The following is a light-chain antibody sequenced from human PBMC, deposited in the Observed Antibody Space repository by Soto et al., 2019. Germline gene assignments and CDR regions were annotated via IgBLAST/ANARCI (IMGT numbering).Light chain of an antibody. J-gene: IGKJ1*01. CDR3: QQYGDLPPT. CDR1: QSVSSDY. Sequence: EIVLTQSPGTLSLSPGERATLSCRASQSVSSDYLAWYQQKPGQAPRLLIYGVSSRATGIPDRFSGSGSGTDFTLSISRLEPEDFAVYHCQQYGDLPPTLGQGTKVDIK. V-gene: IGKV3-20*01. CDR2: GVS.